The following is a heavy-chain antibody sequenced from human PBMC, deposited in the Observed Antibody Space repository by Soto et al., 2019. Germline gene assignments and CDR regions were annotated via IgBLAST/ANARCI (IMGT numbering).Heavy chain of an antibody. CDR1: GFTFSSYG. CDR2: ISYDGSNK. V-gene: IGHV3-30*03. CDR3: APWFGAFDY. Sequence: QVQLVESGGGVVQPGRSLRLSCAASGFTFSSYGMPWVRQAPGKGLEWVAVISYDGSNKYYADSVKGTFTITRDKSKNTLYLQMNSLRAAATAVYYCAPWFGAFDYWGEGTL. D-gene: IGHD3-10*01. J-gene: IGHJ4*02.